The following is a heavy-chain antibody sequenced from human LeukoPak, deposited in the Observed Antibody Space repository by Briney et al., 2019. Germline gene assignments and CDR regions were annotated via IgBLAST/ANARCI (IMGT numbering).Heavy chain of an antibody. CDR3: ASADQYYYDSSGYHGY. Sequence: SETLSLTCAVYGGSFSGYYWSWIRQPPGKGLEWIGEINHSGSTNYIPSFKSRVTISVDTSKNQFSLKLSSVTAADTAVYYCASADQYYYDSSGYHGYWGQGTLVTVSS. CDR1: GGSFSGYY. CDR2: INHSGST. J-gene: IGHJ4*02. D-gene: IGHD3-22*01. V-gene: IGHV4-34*01.